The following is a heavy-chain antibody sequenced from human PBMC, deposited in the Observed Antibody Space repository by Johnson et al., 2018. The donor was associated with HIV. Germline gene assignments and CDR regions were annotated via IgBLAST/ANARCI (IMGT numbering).Heavy chain of an antibody. CDR3: EGVRASILWVGATQFAFDI. V-gene: IGHV3-20*04. CDR2: INWNGGST. CDR1: GFTFSSYG. J-gene: IGHJ3*02. Sequence: VQLVESGGGVVQPGGSLRLSCAASGFTFSSYGMTWVRQVPGKGLEWVSGINWNGGSTGYADSVRGRFTISRDNSRNTLFLPMNRLRAEDTALYYCEGVRASILWVGATQFAFDIWGQGTMVTVSS. D-gene: IGHD2-21*01.